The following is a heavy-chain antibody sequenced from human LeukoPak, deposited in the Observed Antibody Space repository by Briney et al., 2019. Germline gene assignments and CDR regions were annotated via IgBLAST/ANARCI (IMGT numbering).Heavy chain of an antibody. J-gene: IGHJ6*03. D-gene: IGHD3/OR15-3a*01. V-gene: IGHV3-23*01. CDR2: ISGSGGTT. CDR3: AKGRFRGYNFWTGENCMDV. CDR1: GFTFSNYA. Sequence: PGGSLRLSCAGSGFTFSNYAMTWVRQAPGKGLEWVSTISGSGGTTYYADSVRGRFTISRDNSRDTLYLQMNSLRAEDTATYYCAKGRFRGYNFWTGENCMDVWGKGTTVTVSS.